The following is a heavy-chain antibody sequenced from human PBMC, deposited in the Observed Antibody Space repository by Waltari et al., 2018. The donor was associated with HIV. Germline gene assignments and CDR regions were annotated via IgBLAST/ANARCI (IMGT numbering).Heavy chain of an antibody. Sequence: EVILLQSGTEVRKPGASVPVSCTISGNIFTAYYIHWKKQAPEGGLEWVGLVDPANGEAALAEKFQHRAKVTAEATINTVYFDLMRLTFDDTATYFCSSDIGTWGQGTLVLVSS. CDR1: GNIFTAYY. CDR2: VDPANGEA. CDR3: SSDIGT. J-gene: IGHJ4*02. V-gene: IGHV1-69-2*01. D-gene: IGHD1-26*01.